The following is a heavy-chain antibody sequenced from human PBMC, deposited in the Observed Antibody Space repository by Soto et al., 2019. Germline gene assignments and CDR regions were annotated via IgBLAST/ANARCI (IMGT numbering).Heavy chain of an antibody. CDR1: GGSISSSNW. D-gene: IGHD3-22*01. CDR2: IYHSGST. V-gene: IGHV4-4*02. Sequence: SETLSLTCAVSGGSISSSNWWSSVRQPPGKGLEWIGEIYHSGSTNYNPSLKSRVTISVDKSKNQFSLKLSSVTAADTAVYYCARSPDSSGYYPRWYYYGMDVWGQGTTVTVSS. J-gene: IGHJ6*02. CDR3: ARSPDSSGYYPRWYYYGMDV.